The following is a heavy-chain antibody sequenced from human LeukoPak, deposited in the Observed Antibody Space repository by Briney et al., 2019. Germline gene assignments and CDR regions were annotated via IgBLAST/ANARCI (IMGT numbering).Heavy chain of an antibody. J-gene: IGHJ3*01. V-gene: IGHV5-51*01. CDR2: IYPRDSDT. D-gene: IGHD2-2*01. CDR3: PRKFCSSTTCYVAFDV. Sequence: GESLEICFKGSGYSFTNYWIGWVRQMPGKGVEYMGIIYPRDSDTRYSPSFEGQVTISADQSISTAYLQWSSLKASDTAMYFCPRKFCSSTTCYVAFDVWGQGTMVTVSS. CDR1: GYSFTNYW.